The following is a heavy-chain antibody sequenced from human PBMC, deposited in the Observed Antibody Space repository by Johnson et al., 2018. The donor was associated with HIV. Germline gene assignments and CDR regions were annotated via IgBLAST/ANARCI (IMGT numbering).Heavy chain of an antibody. J-gene: IGHJ3*02. Sequence: QVQLVESGGGLVKPGGSLRLSCAASGFTFSDYYMSWIRQAPGKGLEWVSYISSSGSTIYYADSVKGRFTISRDNAKNSLYLQMNSLRAEDTAVYYCARVYSTSRSYYDSSDLDALDIWGQGTMVTVSS. CDR2: ISSSGSTI. V-gene: IGHV3-11*04. D-gene: IGHD3-22*01. CDR3: ARVYSTSRSYYDSSDLDALDI. CDR1: GFTFSDYY.